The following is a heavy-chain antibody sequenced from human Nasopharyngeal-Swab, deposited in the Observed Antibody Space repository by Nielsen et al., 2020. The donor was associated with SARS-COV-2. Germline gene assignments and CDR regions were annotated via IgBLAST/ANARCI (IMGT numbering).Heavy chain of an antibody. Sequence: SETLSLTCAVYGGSFSGYYWSWIRQPPGKGLEWIGEINHSGSTNYNPSLKSRVTISVDTSKNQFSLKLSSVTAADTAVYYCAGSSGTDTPPLWYFDLWGRGTLVTVSS. V-gene: IGHV4-34*01. CDR1: GGSFSGYY. D-gene: IGHD5-18*01. J-gene: IGHJ2*01. CDR2: INHSGST. CDR3: AGSSGTDTPPLWYFDL.